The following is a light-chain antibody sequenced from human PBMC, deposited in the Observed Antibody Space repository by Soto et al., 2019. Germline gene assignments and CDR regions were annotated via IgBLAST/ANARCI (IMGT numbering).Light chain of an antibody. CDR2: GGF. CDR3: QQHNAGPLT. CDR1: QTLLNK. V-gene: IGKV3-15*01. J-gene: IGKJ3*01. Sequence: IVLTQSPGTLSVSPGERVILSCRASQTLLNKLAWYQQKPGQAPRLLIYGGFTRATGIPARFSGSGSGTEFTLTINSLQSEYFAIYYCQQHNAGPLTFGPGTKLDLK.